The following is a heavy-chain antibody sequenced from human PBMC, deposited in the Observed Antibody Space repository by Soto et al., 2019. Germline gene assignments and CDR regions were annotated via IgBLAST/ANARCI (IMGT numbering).Heavy chain of an antibody. CDR2: ISGSGGST. D-gene: IGHD2-2*01. Sequence: GGSLRLSCAASGFTFSSYAVAWVRQAPGEGLEWVSAISGSGGSTYYADSVKGRFTTSRDNSKNTLYLQMNSLRAEDTAVYYCAKTGHIVVVPADKNWFDPWGQGTLVTVSS. CDR3: AKTGHIVVVPADKNWFDP. J-gene: IGHJ5*02. CDR1: GFTFSSYA. V-gene: IGHV3-23*01.